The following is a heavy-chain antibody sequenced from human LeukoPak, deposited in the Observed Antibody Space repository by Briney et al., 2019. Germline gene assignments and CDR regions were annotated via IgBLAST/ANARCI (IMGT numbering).Heavy chain of an antibody. CDR1: GFSIRGYW. J-gene: IGHJ4*02. CDR3: VRDGDAYDFDL. Sequence: GGSLRLSCAASGFSIRGYWMHWVRQAPGKGLMWVSRIKSHGSWTNYADSVRGRFTISRDNAKNTLFLQMVGLRAEDTATYYCVRDGDAYDFDLWGQGILVTVSS. V-gene: IGHV3-74*01. D-gene: IGHD5-12*01. CDR2: IKSHGSWT.